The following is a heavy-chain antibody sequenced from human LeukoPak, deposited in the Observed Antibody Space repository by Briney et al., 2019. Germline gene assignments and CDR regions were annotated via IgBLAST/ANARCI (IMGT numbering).Heavy chain of an antibody. D-gene: IGHD1-26*01. CDR1: GFTFSTYS. J-gene: IGHJ5*02. CDR2: ITSSRIYI. CDR3: ARSLVVGANPYH. V-gene: IGHV3-21*01. Sequence: GGSLRLSCAASGFTFSTYSMNWVRQAPGKGLEWVSSITSSRIYIYYADSVKGRFTISRDNAKNSLYLQMNSLRAEDTAVYYCARSLVVGANPYHWGQGTLVTVSS.